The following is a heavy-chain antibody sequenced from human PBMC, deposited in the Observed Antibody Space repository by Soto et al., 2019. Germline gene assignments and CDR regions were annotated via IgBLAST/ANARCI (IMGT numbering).Heavy chain of an antibody. J-gene: IGHJ4*02. CDR2: IYYSGST. CDR1: GGSMSSCY. CDR3: ARRYAGNFDY. Sequence: LSETLSLTCTGSGGSMSSCYCSWIRHPPGKGLEWIGYIYYSGSTNYNPSLKSRVTISVDTSKNQFSLKLSSVTAADTAVYYCARRYAGNFDYWGQGTLVTVS. D-gene: IGHD2-8*01. V-gene: IGHV4-59*01.